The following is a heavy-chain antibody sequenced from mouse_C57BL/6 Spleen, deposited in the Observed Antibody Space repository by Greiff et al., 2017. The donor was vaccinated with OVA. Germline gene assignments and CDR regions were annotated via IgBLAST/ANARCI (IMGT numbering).Heavy chain of an antibody. Sequence: EGQGVESGGGLVKPGGSLKLSCAASGFTFSSYAMSWVRQTPEQRLEWVATISDGGSYTYYPDNVKGRFTISRDNAKNNLYLQMSHLKSEDTAMYYCASYYGRGYFGGWGTGTTVTVSS. CDR3: ASYYGRGYFGG. CDR1: GFTFSSYA. J-gene: IGHJ1*03. V-gene: IGHV5-4*01. D-gene: IGHD1-2*01. CDR2: ISDGGSYT.